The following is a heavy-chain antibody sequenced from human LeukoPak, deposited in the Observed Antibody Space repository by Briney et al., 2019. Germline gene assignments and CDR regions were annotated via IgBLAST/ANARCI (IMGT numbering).Heavy chain of an antibody. CDR1: GFTFSSYG. CDR2: IRYDGSNK. D-gene: IGHD6-6*01. CDR3: ARVVAARYAFDI. Sequence: GGSLRLSCAASGFTFSSYGMHWVRQAPGKGLEWVAFIRYDGSNKYYADSVKGRFTISRDNSKNTLFLQMNSLRAEDTALYYCARVVAARYAFDIWGQGTMVTVSS. J-gene: IGHJ3*02. V-gene: IGHV3-30*02.